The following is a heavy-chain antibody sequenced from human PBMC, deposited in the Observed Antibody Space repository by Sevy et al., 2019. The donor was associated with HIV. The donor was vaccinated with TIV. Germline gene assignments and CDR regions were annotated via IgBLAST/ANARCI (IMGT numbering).Heavy chain of an antibody. CDR1: GFSFSSYG. CDR3: VKXGGXEXXXH. CDR2: IQFDXSNK. J-gene: IGHJ1*01. Sequence: GGSLRLSCAASGFSFSSYGMXWVRQAPGKGLEWMSYIQFDXSNKDYADSVKGRFTISRDNSKNTLYLQMNSLRVEDTAVFYCVKXGGXEXXXHWGXXXLVTVSS. V-gene: IGHV3-30*02.